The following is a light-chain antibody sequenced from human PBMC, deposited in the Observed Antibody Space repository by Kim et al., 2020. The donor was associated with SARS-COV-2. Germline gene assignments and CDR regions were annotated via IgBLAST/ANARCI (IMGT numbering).Light chain of an antibody. Sequence: PGESATLSCRASHDVDISLAWYQQTPGQPPRLLIYDAAMRAAGIPDKFSGSGSGTDFTLIIGSLAPEDFAIYYCQQRGSWPPALIFGGGTKLEIK. CDR1: HDVDIS. V-gene: IGKV3-11*01. CDR2: DAA. CDR3: QQRGSWPPALI. J-gene: IGKJ4*01.